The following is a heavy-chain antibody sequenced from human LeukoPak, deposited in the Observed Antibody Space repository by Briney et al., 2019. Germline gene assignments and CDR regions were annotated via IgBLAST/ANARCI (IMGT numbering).Heavy chain of an antibody. CDR3: ARGGWDNWFDP. Sequence: ASVKVSCKVSGYTLTELSMHWVRQAPGKGLEWMGWISAYNGNTYYAQRLQGRVTMTTDTSTSTAYMELRSLRSDDTAVYYCARGGWDNWFDPWGQGTLVTVSS. V-gene: IGHV1-18*01. J-gene: IGHJ5*02. CDR1: GYTLTELS. D-gene: IGHD1-26*01. CDR2: ISAYNGNT.